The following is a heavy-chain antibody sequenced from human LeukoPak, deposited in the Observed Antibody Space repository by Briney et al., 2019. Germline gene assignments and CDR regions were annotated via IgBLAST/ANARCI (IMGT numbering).Heavy chain of an antibody. CDR1: GGSISSSSYY. J-gene: IGHJ4*02. CDR3: ARVWEYSSSSGEIDY. CDR2: IYYSGST. D-gene: IGHD6-6*01. Sequence: SETLSLTCTVSGGSISSSSYYWGWIRQPPGKGLEWIGSIYYSGSTYYNPSLKSRVTISVDTSKNQFSLKLSSVTAADTAVYYCARVWEYSSSSGEIDYWGQGTLVTVSS. V-gene: IGHV4-39*07.